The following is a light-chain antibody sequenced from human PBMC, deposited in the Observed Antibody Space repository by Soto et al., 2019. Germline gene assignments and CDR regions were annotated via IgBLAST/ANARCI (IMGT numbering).Light chain of an antibody. CDR1: QSVSSY. CDR2: GAS. CDR3: QQRNVWPPIT. V-gene: IGKV3-11*01. Sequence: EIVLTQSPATLSLSPGERATLSCRASQSVSSYLAWYQQKPGQAPRLLIYGASTRATGVPARFSGGGSGTEFTLTINSLEPEDFAVYYCQQRNVWPPITFGQGTRLEIK. J-gene: IGKJ5*01.